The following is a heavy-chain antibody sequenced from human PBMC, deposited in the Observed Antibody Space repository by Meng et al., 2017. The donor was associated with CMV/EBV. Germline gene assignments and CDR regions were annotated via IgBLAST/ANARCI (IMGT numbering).Heavy chain of an antibody. CDR1: GRSVSSVDSS. V-gene: IGHV4-30-4*08. CDR3: ARAQYSSSCDY. J-gene: IGHJ4*02. Sequence: QWADSELLHPSQPPSTSCTVSGRSVSSVDSSWTSIRQPPGKGLEWIGYIYYSGSTYYNQSRKSRVTISVDTSKNQFSLKLSSVTAADTAVYYCARAQYSSSCDYWGQGTLVTVSS. CDR2: IYYSGST. D-gene: IGHD6-13*01.